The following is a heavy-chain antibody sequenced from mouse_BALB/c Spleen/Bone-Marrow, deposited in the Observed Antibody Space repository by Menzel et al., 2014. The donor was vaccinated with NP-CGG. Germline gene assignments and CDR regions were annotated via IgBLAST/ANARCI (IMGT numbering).Heavy chain of an antibody. CDR2: INPSSGYT. CDR1: GYTFTSYT. V-gene: IGHV1-4*01. D-gene: IGHD1-2*01. Sequence: VKLMESGAELARPGASVKMSCKASGYTFTSYTIHWVKQRPGQGLEWIGYINPSSGYTNYNQKSKDKATLTADTSSSTAYMQLSSLTSEDSAVYYCARGGLRLPYAMDYWGQGTSVTVSS. CDR3: ARGGLRLPYAMDY. J-gene: IGHJ4*01.